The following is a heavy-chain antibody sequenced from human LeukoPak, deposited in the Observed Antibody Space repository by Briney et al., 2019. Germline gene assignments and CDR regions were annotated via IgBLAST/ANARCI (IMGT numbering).Heavy chain of an antibody. V-gene: IGHV3-30*02. J-gene: IGHJ3*02. CDR3: AKGIVLMVYAISGDAFDI. Sequence: GGSLRLSCAASGFTFSSYWMSWVRQAPGKGLEWVAFIRYDGSNKYYADSVKGRFTISRDNSKNTLYLQMNSLRAEDTAVYYCAKGIVLMVYAISGDAFDIWGQGTMVTVSS. CDR1: GFTFSSYW. CDR2: IRYDGSNK. D-gene: IGHD2-8*01.